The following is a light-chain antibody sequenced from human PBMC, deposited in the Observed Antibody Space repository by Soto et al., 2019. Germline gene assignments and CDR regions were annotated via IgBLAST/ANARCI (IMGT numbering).Light chain of an antibody. V-gene: IGKV3-15*01. Sequence: EIVMTQSPATLSVSPEERATLSCRASQSVSSNLAWYQQKPGQAPRLLIYDTSTRATGIPARFSGSGSGTEFTLTISSLQSEDFAVYYCQQYNDWPWTFGQGTKVEI. CDR1: QSVSSN. CDR3: QQYNDWPWT. J-gene: IGKJ1*01. CDR2: DTS.